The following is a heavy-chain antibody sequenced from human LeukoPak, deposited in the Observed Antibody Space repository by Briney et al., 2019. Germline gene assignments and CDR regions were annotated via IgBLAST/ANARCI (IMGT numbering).Heavy chain of an antibody. J-gene: IGHJ4*02. CDR2: IRRDGSHK. CDR1: GFAFNDFA. CDR3: AKSSIMFAAGRLGSIDF. Sequence: PGGSLRLSCAASGFAFNDFAMYWVRQVPGKGLDWVALIRRDGSHKYYAHSIKGRFTISRDNSKNTLYLQMSSLRAEDTAVYYCAKSSIMFAAGRLGSIDFWGQGTLVTVSS. D-gene: IGHD6-25*01. V-gene: IGHV3-30*02.